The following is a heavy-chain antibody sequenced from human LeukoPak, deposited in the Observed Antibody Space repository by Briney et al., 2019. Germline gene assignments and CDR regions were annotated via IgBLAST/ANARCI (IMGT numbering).Heavy chain of an antibody. J-gene: IGHJ6*03. CDR1: GGSISSSSYY. V-gene: IGHV4-39*07. D-gene: IGHD1-7*01. Sequence: SETLSLTCTVSGGSISSSSYYWGWIRQPPGKGLEWIGSIYYSGSTYYNPSLKSRVTISVDTSKNQFSLKLSSVTAADTAVYYCARLQRTTHYYYYMDVWGKGTTVTVSS. CDR2: IYYSGST. CDR3: ARLQRTTHYYYYMDV.